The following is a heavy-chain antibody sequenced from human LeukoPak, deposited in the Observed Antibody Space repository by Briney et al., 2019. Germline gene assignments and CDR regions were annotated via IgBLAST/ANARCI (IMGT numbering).Heavy chain of an antibody. CDR1: GFTFSSHS. J-gene: IGHJ4*02. CDR2: ISSSSSYI. V-gene: IGHV3-21*01. Sequence: GGSLRLSCAASGFTFSSHSMNWVRQAPGKGLEWVSSISSSSSYIYYADSVKGRFTISRDNAKNSLYLQMNSLRAEDTAVYYCARGYCSGGSCLDYWGQGTLVTVSS. D-gene: IGHD2-15*01. CDR3: ARGYCSGGSCLDY.